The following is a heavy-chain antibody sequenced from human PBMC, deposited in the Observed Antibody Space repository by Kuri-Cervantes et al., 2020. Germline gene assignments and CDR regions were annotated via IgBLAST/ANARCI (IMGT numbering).Heavy chain of an antibody. D-gene: IGHD3-22*01. CDR1: GFSLSTSGMC. V-gene: IGHV2-70*20. J-gene: IGHJ3*02. CDR2: IDWDDDK. Sequence: SGPTLVKPTQTLTMTCTFSGFSLSTSGMCVSWVRQPPGKALEWLALIDWDDDKYYSTSLKTRLTISKDTSKNQVVLTMTNMDPVDTATYYCARIKFTPHYYDSSGYYIDGFDIWGQGTMVTVSS. CDR3: ARIKFTPHYYDSSGYYIDGFDI.